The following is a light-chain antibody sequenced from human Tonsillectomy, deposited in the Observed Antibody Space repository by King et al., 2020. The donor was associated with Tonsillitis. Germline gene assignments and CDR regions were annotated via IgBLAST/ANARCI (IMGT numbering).Light chain of an antibody. CDR3: LQEGGDGRT. Sequence: LQSGVPSRFSGSGSGTDFTLIISSLQPEDIATYYCLQEGGDGRTFGQGTKV. J-gene: IGKJ1*01. V-gene: IGKV1-6*01.